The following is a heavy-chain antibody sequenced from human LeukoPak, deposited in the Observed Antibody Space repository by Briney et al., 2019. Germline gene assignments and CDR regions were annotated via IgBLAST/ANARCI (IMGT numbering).Heavy chain of an antibody. J-gene: IGHJ4*02. D-gene: IGHD6-19*01. Sequence: GGSLRLSCAASGFTFSSYVMYWGRQAPGKGLEYVSAISGNGDRTYYANSVKGRFTISRDNSKNTLYLQMGSLRTEDMAVYYCAKDRYSSGWYESQGPFDYWSQGTLVTVSS. V-gene: IGHV3-64*01. CDR3: AKDRYSSGWYESQGPFDY. CDR2: ISGNGDRT. CDR1: GFTFSSYV.